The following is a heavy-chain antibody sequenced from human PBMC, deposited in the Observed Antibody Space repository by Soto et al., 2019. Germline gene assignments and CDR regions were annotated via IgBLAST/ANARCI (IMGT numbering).Heavy chain of an antibody. Sequence: QVQLQESGPGLVKPSETLSLTCTVSSASISTRNWWSWIRQTPGKGLEWIGEVYHSGSLNYSPSFTSRITIPVDKSKTQFSLKLRSVSAADTAVYFCARGTGTTESPYASWGQGTLVTVSS. CDR3: ARGTGTTESPYAS. D-gene: IGHD1-1*01. CDR2: VYHSGSL. CDR1: SASISTRNW. V-gene: IGHV4-4*02. J-gene: IGHJ5*02.